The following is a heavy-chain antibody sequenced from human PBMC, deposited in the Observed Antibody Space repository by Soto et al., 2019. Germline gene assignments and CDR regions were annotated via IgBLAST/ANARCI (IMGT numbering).Heavy chain of an antibody. D-gene: IGHD1-1*01. J-gene: IGHJ6*02. CDR3: ARDLWVEPELYYYGMDV. Sequence: SETLSLTCTVSGDSVSSADYYWSWIRQTPGKGLEWIGHIFYSGTTYYNPSLKSRLTISVDTSKNHFSLRLTSVTAADTAVYYCARDLWVEPELYYYGMDVWGQGTTVTVSS. CDR1: GDSVSSADYY. CDR2: IFYSGTT. V-gene: IGHV4-30-4*01.